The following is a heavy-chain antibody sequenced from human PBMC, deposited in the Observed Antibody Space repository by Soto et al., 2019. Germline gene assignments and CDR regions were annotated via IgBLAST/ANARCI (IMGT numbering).Heavy chain of an antibody. CDR2: ISSDGSSI. Sequence: PGGSLRLSCAASGFTFSSYWMYWVRQVPGKGLVWVSRISSDGSSISYADSVKGRFTISRDNAKNTLFLQMNSLRAEDTAVYYCAVPYLYSSSTFDMWGQGTMVTVSS. CDR1: GFTFSSYW. J-gene: IGHJ3*02. D-gene: IGHD6-6*01. V-gene: IGHV3-74*01. CDR3: AVPYLYSSSTFDM.